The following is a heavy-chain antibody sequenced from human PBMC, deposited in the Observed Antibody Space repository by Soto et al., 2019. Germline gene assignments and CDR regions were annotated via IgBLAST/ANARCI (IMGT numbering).Heavy chain of an antibody. Sequence: EVQLLESGGGLVQPGGSLRLSCVVSGLTSRSHAMSWVRQAPGQGLEWVAGISGGGYTAYYPDSVRGRFTISRDNSKNTVYLQIDTLRADDTDGYYCAKARGVATIKSNFDYWGQGTLVTVSS. CDR2: ISGGGYTA. CDR3: AKARGVATIKSNFDY. D-gene: IGHD5-12*01. CDR1: GLTSRSHA. V-gene: IGHV3-23*01. J-gene: IGHJ4*02.